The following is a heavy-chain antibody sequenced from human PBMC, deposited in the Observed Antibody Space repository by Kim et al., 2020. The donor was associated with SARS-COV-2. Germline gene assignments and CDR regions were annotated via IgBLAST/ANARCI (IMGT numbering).Heavy chain of an antibody. Sequence: SETLSLTCTVSGGSISSYYWSWIRQLPGKGLEWIGYIYYSGSTNYNPSLKSRVTISVDTSKNQSSLKLSSVTAADTAVYYCAREGFLGYSYGHDAFDIWG. D-gene: IGHD5-18*01. V-gene: IGHV4-59*01. CDR2: IYYSGST. CDR1: GGSISSYY. J-gene: IGHJ3*02. CDR3: AREGFLGYSYGHDAFDI.